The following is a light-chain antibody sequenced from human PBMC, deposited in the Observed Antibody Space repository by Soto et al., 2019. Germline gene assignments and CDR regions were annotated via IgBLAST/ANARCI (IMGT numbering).Light chain of an antibody. CDR2: GNS. CDR1: SSNIGAGYD. J-gene: IGLJ3*02. Sequence: QSVLTQPPSVSGAPGQRVTISCTGSSSNIGAGYDVHWYQQLPGTAPKLLIYGNSNRPSGVPDRFSGPKSGTSASLAITGLQAGDGADYYCQSYDSSLSGWVFGGGTKLTVL. CDR3: QSYDSSLSGWV. V-gene: IGLV1-40*01.